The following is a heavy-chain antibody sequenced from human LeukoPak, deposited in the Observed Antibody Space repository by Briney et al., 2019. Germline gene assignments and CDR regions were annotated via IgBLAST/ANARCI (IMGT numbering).Heavy chain of an antibody. V-gene: IGHV4-31*03. CDR2: IYYSGST. D-gene: IGHD3-10*01. Sequence: PSETLSLTCTVSGGSISSGGYYWSWIRQHPGKGLEWIGYIYYSGSTYYNPSLKSRVTISVDTSKNQFSLKLSSVTAADTAVYYCARGTVRLLWFGESPADGMDVWGQGTTVTVSS. CDR1: GGSISSGGYY. CDR3: ARGTVRLLWFGESPADGMDV. J-gene: IGHJ6*02.